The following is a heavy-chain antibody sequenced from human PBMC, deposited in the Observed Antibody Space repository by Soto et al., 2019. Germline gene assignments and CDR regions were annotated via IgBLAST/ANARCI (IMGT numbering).Heavy chain of an antibody. D-gene: IGHD6-19*01. CDR1: GRPVSSGGYY. Sequence: QVQLQESGPGLVKPSQTLSLTCTVSGRPVSSGGYYWTWIRQFPGKGLEWIGYMYHIGSPSYNPSPNSRLSMSLDASKNQFSLCLTSVTAADTAIYYCVRDRALDSSGHWFDSWGQGTMVTVSS. CDR2: MYHIGSP. V-gene: IGHV4-31*03. J-gene: IGHJ5*01. CDR3: VRDRALDSSGHWFDS.